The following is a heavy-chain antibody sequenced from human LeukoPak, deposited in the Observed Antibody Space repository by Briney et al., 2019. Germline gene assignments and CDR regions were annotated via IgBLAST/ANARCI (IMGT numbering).Heavy chain of an antibody. CDR2: IYYSGST. Sequence: PSETLSLTCTVSGGSISSRSYYWGWIRQPPGKGLEWIGSIYYSGSTYYNPSLKSRVTISVDTSKNQFSLKLSSVTAADTAVYYCARDRLLWFGEAYHYGMDVWGQGTTVTVSS. CDR3: ARDRLLWFGEAYHYGMDV. CDR1: GGSISSRSYY. D-gene: IGHD3-10*01. V-gene: IGHV4-39*07. J-gene: IGHJ6*02.